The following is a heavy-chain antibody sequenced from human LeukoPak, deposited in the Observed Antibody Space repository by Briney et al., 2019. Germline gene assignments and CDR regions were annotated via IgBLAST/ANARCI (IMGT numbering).Heavy chain of an antibody. D-gene: IGHD7-27*01. V-gene: IGHV4-61*02. CDR3: ARKAAWGSMPIDI. CDR1: GGSISSGSYY. J-gene: IGHJ3*02. Sequence: SETLSLTCTVSGGSISSGSYYWRWIRQPAGKGLEWIGRIYTSGSTNYNPSLKSRVTISVDTSKNQFSLKLSSVTAADTAVYYCARKAAWGSMPIDIWGQGTMVTVSS. CDR2: IYTSGST.